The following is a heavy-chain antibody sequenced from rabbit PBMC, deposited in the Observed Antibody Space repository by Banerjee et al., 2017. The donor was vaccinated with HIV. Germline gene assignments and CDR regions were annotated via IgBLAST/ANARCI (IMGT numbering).Heavy chain of an antibody. CDR1: GFTFSSYG. Sequence: QEQLVESGGGLVQPEGSLTLTCTASGFTFSSYGVSWVRQAPGKGLEWIVYIGSGSGSTYYARWAKGRFTISKTSSTTVTLQMTSLTAADTATYFCARYVGNAWLNLWGPGTLVTVS. CDR3: ARYVGNAWLNL. V-gene: IGHV1S45*01. J-gene: IGHJ4*01. D-gene: IGHD6-1*01. CDR2: IGSGSGST.